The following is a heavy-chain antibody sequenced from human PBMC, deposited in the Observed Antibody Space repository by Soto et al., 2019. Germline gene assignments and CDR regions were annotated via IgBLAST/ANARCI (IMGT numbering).Heavy chain of an antibody. CDR3: RSSTSCYDESCVDV. D-gene: IGHD2-2*01. CDR1: GYSISSGNY. CDR2: LYHIGST. V-gene: IGHV4-38-2*01. Sequence: SETLSLTCAVSGYSISSGNYWAWIRQPPGRGLEWIGSLYHIGSTHYNTSLKSRVTISVDTSKNHFSLELSSVTAANTAIYYCRSSTSCYDESCVDVWGQGTMVTVSS. J-gene: IGHJ6*02.